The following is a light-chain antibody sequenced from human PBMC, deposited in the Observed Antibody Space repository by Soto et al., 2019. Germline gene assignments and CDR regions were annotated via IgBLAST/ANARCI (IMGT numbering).Light chain of an antibody. Sequence: DIQMTQSPSTLSASVGDRVTITCRASQSISSWLAWYQQKPGKAPKLLIYKASSLESGVPSRFSGSGSATEFTLTISSLQPDDFATYYCQQYNSYPWTFGQGTKVEI. CDR1: QSISSW. CDR2: KAS. V-gene: IGKV1-5*03. CDR3: QQYNSYPWT. J-gene: IGKJ1*01.